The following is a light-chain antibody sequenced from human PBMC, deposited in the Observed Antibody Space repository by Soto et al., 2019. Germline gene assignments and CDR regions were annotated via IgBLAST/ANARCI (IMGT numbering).Light chain of an antibody. CDR3: QQCNNWPPIT. CDR1: QSVSNN. V-gene: IGKV3-15*01. Sequence: EIVLTQSPATLSLSPGERATLSCRASQSVSNNYLAWYQQKPGQAPRLLIYGASTRATGIPARFSGSGSGTEFTLTISSLQSEDFAVYYCQQCNNWPPITFGQGTKVDI. CDR2: GAS. J-gene: IGKJ1*01.